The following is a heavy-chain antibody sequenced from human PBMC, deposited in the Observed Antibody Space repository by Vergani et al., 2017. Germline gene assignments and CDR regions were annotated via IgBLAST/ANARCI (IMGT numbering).Heavy chain of an antibody. CDR3: ARDPDSSGSDY. Sequence: QVQLQESGPGLVKPSETLSLTCPVSGGSLSSYYWSWIRQPPGKGLEWIGYIYYSGSTNYNPSLKSRVTIAVDTSQNQFSLKLSSVTAADTAVYYCARDPDSSGSDYWGQGTLVTVYS. D-gene: IGHD6-19*01. J-gene: IGHJ4*02. CDR1: GGSLSSYY. V-gene: IGHV4-59*01. CDR2: IYYSGST.